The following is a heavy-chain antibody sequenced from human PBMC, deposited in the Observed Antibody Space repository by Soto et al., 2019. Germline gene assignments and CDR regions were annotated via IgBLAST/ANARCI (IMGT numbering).Heavy chain of an antibody. CDR3: ATARSSALWFDP. J-gene: IGHJ5*02. V-gene: IGHV1-24*01. CDR1: GYTLTELS. Sequence: ALVKVSCKVSGYTLTELSMHWVRQAPGKGLEWMGGFDPEDGETIYAQKFQGRVTMTEDTSTDTAYMELSSLRSEDTAVYYCATARSSALWFDPWGQGTLVTVSS. CDR2: FDPEDGET. D-gene: IGHD6-19*01.